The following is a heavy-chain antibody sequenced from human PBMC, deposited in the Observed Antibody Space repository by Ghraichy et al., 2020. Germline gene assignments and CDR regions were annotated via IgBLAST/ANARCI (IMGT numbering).Heavy chain of an antibody. D-gene: IGHD5-12*01. CDR2: IYHSGST. V-gene: IGHV4-30-2*01. CDR1: GGSISSGGYS. CDR3: ASTVSGYDYYFDY. Sequence: SETLSLTCAVSGGSISSGGYSWSWIRQPPGKGLEWIGYIYHSGSTYYNPSLKSRVTISVDRSKNQFSLKLSSVTAADTAGYYCASTVSGYDYYFDYWGQGTLVTVSS. J-gene: IGHJ4*02.